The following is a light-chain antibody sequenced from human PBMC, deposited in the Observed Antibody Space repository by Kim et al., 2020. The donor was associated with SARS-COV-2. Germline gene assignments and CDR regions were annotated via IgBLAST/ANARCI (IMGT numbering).Light chain of an antibody. V-gene: IGLV1-47*01. CDR1: SSNIGSNY. J-gene: IGLJ2*01. CDR2: RNN. Sequence: QSVLTQPPSASGTPGQRVTISCSGSSSNIGSNYVYWYQQLPGTAPKLLIYRNNQRPSGIPERFSGSNSGNTATLTISRVEAGDEADYYCQVWDSSSDHRVVFGGGTQLTVL. CDR3: QVWDSSSDHRVV.